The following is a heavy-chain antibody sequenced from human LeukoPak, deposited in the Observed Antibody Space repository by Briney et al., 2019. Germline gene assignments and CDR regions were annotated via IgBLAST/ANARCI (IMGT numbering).Heavy chain of an antibody. CDR2: IYHSGST. D-gene: IGHD1-26*01. CDR1: GYSISSGYY. CDR3: ARDVGATGDFDY. Sequence: SETLSLTCTVSGYSISSGYYWGWIRQPPGKGLEWIGSIYHSGSTYYNPSLKSRVTISVDTSKNQFSLKLSSVTAADTAVYYCARDVGATGDFDYWGQGTLVTVSS. J-gene: IGHJ4*02. V-gene: IGHV4-38-2*02.